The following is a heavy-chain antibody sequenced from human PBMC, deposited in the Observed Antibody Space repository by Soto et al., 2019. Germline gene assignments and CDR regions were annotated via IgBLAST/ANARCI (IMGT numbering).Heavy chain of an antibody. CDR3: ARSQYTYGVLLYY. V-gene: IGHV4-39*01. Sequence: IRKPPGKGLQWIGNVYSTGSTFSHPSLTSRVFISVDTSKNKFSLRLTSVTAADTAVYYCARSQYTYGVLLYYWGPGIMVNISS. CDR2: VYSTGST. D-gene: IGHD2-8*01. J-gene: IGHJ4*02.